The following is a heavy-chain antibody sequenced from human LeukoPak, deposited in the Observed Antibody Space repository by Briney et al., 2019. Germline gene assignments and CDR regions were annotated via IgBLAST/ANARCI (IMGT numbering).Heavy chain of an antibody. J-gene: IGHJ4*02. CDR3: ARISAAAAVGGFDY. CDR2: IDWDDDK. CDR1: GFSLSTSGMC. V-gene: IGHV2-70*11. D-gene: IGHD6-13*01. Sequence: SGPTLVNPTQTLTLTCTFSGFSLSTSGMCVSWIRQPPGKALEWLARIDWDDDKYYSTSLKTRLTISKDTSKNQVVLTMTNMDPVDTATYYCARISAAAAVGGFDYWGQGTLVTVSS.